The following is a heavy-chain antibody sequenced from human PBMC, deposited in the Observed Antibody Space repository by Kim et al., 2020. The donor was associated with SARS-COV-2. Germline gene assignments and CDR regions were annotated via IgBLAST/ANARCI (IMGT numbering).Heavy chain of an antibody. CDR1: GYSFTSYW. D-gene: IGHD3-10*01. CDR2: IYPGDSDT. CDR3: ARRSHVLLWFGYFDY. V-gene: IGHV5-51*01. Sequence: GESLKISCKGSGYSFTSYWIGWVRQMPGKGLEWMGIIYPGDSDTRYSPSFQGQVTISADKSISTAYLQWSSLKASDTAMYYCARRSHVLLWFGYFDYWGQGTLVTVSS. J-gene: IGHJ4*02.